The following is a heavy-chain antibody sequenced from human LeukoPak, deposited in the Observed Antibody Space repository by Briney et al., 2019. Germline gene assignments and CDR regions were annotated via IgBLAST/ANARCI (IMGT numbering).Heavy chain of an antibody. V-gene: IGHV1-69*04. CDR3: ARDRLDYYDSSGYYHY. Sequence: GASVKVSCKASGGTFSSYAISWVRQAPGQGLEWMGRIIPILGIANYAQKFQGRVTITADKSTSTAYMELSSLRSEDTAVYYCARDRLDYYDSSGYYHYWGQGTLVTVSS. CDR2: IIPILGIA. CDR1: GGTFSSYA. D-gene: IGHD3-22*01. J-gene: IGHJ4*02.